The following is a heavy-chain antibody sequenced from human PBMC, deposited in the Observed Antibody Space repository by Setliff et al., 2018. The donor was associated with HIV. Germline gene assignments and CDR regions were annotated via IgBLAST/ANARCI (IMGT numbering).Heavy chain of an antibody. Sequence: PSETLSLTCGVYGGSFSGYHWSWIRQPPGKGLEWIGEINHSGSTNYNPSLKSRVTISVDTSKNHVSLRLSSVTAADTAVYYCARSDSGYRSSWAPFDIWSQGTMVTVS. J-gene: IGHJ3*02. CDR2: INHSGST. CDR3: ARSDSGYRSSWAPFDI. CDR1: GGSFSGYH. V-gene: IGHV4-34*01. D-gene: IGHD6-13*01.